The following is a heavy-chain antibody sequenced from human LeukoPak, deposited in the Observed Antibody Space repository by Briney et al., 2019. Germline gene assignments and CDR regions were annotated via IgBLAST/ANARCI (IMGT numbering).Heavy chain of an antibody. D-gene: IGHD6-6*01. CDR1: GYTFTSYD. CDR2: MNPNSGNT. CDR3: ARGKAAARHLDY. J-gene: IGHJ4*02. V-gene: IGHV1-8*01. Sequence: RASVKVSCKASGYTFTSYDINWVRQATGQGLEWMGWMNPNSGNTGYAQKFQGRVTMTRNTSISTAYMELSSLRSEDTAVYYRARGKAAARHLDYWGQGTLVTVSS.